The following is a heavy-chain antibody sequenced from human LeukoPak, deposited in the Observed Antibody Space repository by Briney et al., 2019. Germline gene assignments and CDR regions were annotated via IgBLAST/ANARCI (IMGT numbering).Heavy chain of an antibody. V-gene: IGHV3-48*03. CDR3: ARDAEEVLWFGEQSTNPI. CDR1: GFTFSSYE. J-gene: IGHJ3*02. CDR2: ISSSGSNI. Sequence: PGGSLRLSCAASGFTFSSYEMNWVRQAPGKGVEWVSYISSSGSNIYYADSGKGRFTISRENAKNSLYLQMKSLREEDTGVYECARDAEEVLWFGEQSTNPIWGQGTMLTVSS. D-gene: IGHD3-10*01.